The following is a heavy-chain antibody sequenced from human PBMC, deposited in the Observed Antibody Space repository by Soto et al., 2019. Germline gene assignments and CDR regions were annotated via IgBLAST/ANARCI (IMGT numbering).Heavy chain of an antibody. CDR3: TRLFDFWSGSPDAFDI. V-gene: IGHV3-73*01. Sequence: PGGSLRLSCAASGFTFSGSAMHWVRQASGKGLEWVGRIRSKANSYATAYAASVKGRFTISRDDSKNTAYLQMNSLKTEDTAVYYCTRLFDFWSGSPDAFDIWGQGTMVTVSS. CDR1: GFTFSGSA. D-gene: IGHD3-3*01. CDR2: IRSKANSYAT. J-gene: IGHJ3*02.